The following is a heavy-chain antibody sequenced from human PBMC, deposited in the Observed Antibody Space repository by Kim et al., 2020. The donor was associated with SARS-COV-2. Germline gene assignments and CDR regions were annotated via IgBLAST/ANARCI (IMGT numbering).Heavy chain of an antibody. CDR1: GGSISSYY. CDR2: IYYSGST. J-gene: IGHJ6*02. CDR3: ARAGESGWFRVIAGMDV. D-gene: IGHD3-10*01. Sequence: SETLSRTCTVSGGSISSYYWSWIRQPPGKGLEWIGYIYYSGSTNYNPSLKSRVTISVDTSKNQFSLKLSSVTAADTAVCYCARAGESGWFRVIAGMDVWGQGTTVTVSS. V-gene: IGHV4-59*13.